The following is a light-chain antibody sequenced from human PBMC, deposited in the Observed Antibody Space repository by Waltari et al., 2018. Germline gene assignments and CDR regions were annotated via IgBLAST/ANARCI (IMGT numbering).Light chain of an antibody. J-gene: IGKJ4*02. CDR3: QHYVRLPVT. CDR1: QSVGRS. CDR2: GAS. Sequence: EIVLTQSPGTLSLSPGEGATLSCRASQSVGRSLVWYQQKPGQAPRLVSPGASSRATGIPDRFSGSGSGTDFSLTISRLEPEDFAVYDCQHYVRLPVTFGRGTKVEIK. V-gene: IGKV3-20*01.